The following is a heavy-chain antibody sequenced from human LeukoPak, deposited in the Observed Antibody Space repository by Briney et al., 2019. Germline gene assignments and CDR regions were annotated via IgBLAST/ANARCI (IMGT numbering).Heavy chain of an antibody. D-gene: IGHD1-26*01. J-gene: IGHJ3*01. Sequence: WGSLRLSGAASGFTLRNYWIHWVRQAPGKGRVWVSRINTDGSSTNYADSVRGRFTGSRDNAKNTLYLQMNSLRVEDTAVYYCARVIGWDEPFDLWGHGTLVTVSS. V-gene: IGHV3-74*01. CDR3: ARVIGWDEPFDL. CDR2: INTDGSST. CDR1: GFTLRNYW.